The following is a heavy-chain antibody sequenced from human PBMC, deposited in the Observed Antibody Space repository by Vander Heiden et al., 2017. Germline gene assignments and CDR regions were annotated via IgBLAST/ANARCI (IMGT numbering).Heavy chain of an antibody. CDR3: AREVLRYLRAPWFDP. D-gene: IGHD3-9*01. CDR1: GFTFSSQG. CDR2: IWEDGSNK. V-gene: IGHV3-33*01. Sequence: QVQLVESGGGVVQPGRSLRLSCAASGFTFSSQGMHWVRQAPGKGLEGVAVIWEDGSNKYYADSVKGRFTISRDNSKNTLYLQMNSLRAEDTAVYYCAREVLRYLRAPWFDPWGQGTLVTVSS. J-gene: IGHJ5*02.